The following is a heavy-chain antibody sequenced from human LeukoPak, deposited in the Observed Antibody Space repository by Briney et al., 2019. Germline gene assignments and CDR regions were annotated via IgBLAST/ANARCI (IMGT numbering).Heavy chain of an antibody. J-gene: IGHJ4*02. CDR3: AKAGKTYYYDSSGYYYGG. CDR2: ISGGGGST. D-gene: IGHD3-22*01. CDR1: GFTFSSYG. V-gene: IGHV3-23*01. Sequence: GTPRLSCAASGFTFSSYGMSWVRQAPGKGLEWVSAISGGGGSTYYADSVKGRFTISRDNSKNTLYLQMNSLRAEDTAVYYCAKAGKTYYYDSSGYYYGGWGQGTLVTVSS.